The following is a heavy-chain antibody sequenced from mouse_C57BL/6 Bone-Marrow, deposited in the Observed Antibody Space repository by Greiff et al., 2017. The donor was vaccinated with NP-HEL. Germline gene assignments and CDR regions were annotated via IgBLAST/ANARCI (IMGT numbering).Heavy chain of an antibody. CDR3: TSYYGNYWDY. D-gene: IGHD2-1*01. Sequence: EVKLVESGEGLVKPGGSLKLSCAASGFTFSSYAMSWVRQTPEKRLEWVAYISSGGDYIFYADTVKGRFTISRDNARNTQYLQMSSLKSEDTAMYYCTSYYGNYWDYWGQGTTLTVSS. CDR2: ISSGGDYI. V-gene: IGHV5-9-1*02. J-gene: IGHJ2*01. CDR1: GFTFSSYA.